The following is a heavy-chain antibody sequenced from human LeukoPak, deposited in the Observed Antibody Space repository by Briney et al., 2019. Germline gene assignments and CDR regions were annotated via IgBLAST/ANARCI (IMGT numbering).Heavy chain of an antibody. CDR3: ARDVFGAVAGHVFDY. Sequence: GGSLRLSCAASGFTFSSYSMSWVRQAPGKGLEWVSSISSSSSYIYYADSVKGRFTISRDNTKNSLYLQMNSLRAEDTAVYYCARDVFGAVAGHVFDYWGQGSLVTVSS. J-gene: IGHJ4*02. V-gene: IGHV3-21*01. CDR2: ISSSSSYI. D-gene: IGHD6-19*01. CDR1: GFTFSSYS.